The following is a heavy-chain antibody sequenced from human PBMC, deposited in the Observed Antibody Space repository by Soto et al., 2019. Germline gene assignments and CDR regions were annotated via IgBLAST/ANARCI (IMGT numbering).Heavy chain of an antibody. D-gene: IGHD1-1*01. Sequence: GASVKVSCKASGGTFSSYAISWVRQAPGQGLEWMGGIIPIFGTANYAQKFQGRVTITADESTSTAYMELSSLRSEDTAVYYCARDRELERPLDAFDIWGQGTMVTVSS. CDR2: IIPIFGTA. J-gene: IGHJ3*02. V-gene: IGHV1-69*13. CDR3: ARDRELERPLDAFDI. CDR1: GGTFSSYA.